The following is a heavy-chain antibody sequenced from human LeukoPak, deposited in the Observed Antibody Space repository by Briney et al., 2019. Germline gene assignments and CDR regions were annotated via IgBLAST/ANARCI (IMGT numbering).Heavy chain of an antibody. J-gene: IGHJ6*03. V-gene: IGHV6-1*01. CDR1: GDSVSSNSAA. D-gene: IGHD5-12*01. Sequence: SQTLSLTCAISGDSVSSNSAAWSWIRQSPSRGLEWLGRTYYRSKWYNDYAVSVKSRITIDPDTSKNQFSLQLNSVTPEDTAVYYCARASTDIVATIGGDYYYYYYMDVWGKGTTVTVSS. CDR3: ARASTDIVATIGGDYYYYYYMDV. CDR2: TYYRSKWYN.